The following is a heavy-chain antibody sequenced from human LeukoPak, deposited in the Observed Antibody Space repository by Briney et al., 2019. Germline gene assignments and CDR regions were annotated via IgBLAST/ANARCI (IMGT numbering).Heavy chain of an antibody. J-gene: IGHJ3*02. CDR2: INHSGST. CDR3: ARGRLAVAGTSLVRAFDI. CDR1: GGSFSGYY. Sequence: PSETLSLTCAVYGGSFSGYYWSWIRQPPGKGLEWSGEINHSGSTNYNPSLKSRVTISVETSKKQFSLKRSSVTAADTAVYYCARGRLAVAGTSLVRAFDIWGQGTMVTVSS. V-gene: IGHV4-34*01. D-gene: IGHD6-19*01.